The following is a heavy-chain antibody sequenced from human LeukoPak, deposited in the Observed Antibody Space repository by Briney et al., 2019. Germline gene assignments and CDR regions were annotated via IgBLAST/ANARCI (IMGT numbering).Heavy chain of an antibody. CDR2: IFDSGST. CDR3: ARGVGGATGPLDY. D-gene: IGHD1-26*01. CDR1: GGSISSGGYS. Sequence: SQTLSLTCAVSGGSISSGGYSWSWIRQPPGKGLEWIGYIFDSGSTYYNPSLKSRVTISVDTSKNQFSLKLSSVTAADTAVYYCARGVGGATGPLDYWGQGTLVTVSS. J-gene: IGHJ4*02. V-gene: IGHV4-30-2*01.